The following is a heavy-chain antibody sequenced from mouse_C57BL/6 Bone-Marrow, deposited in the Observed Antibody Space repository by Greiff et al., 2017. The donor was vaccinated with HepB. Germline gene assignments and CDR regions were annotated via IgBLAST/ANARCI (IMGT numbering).Heavy chain of an antibody. J-gene: IGHJ3*01. Sequence: EVNLVESGGGLVQPGGSLKLSCAASGFTFSDYGMAWVRQAPRKGPEWVAFISNLAYSIYYADTVTGRFTISRENAKNTLYLEMSSLRSEDTAMYYCARGSDYGNAWFAYWGQGTLVTVSA. CDR3: ARGSDYGNAWFAY. CDR1: GFTFSDYG. V-gene: IGHV5-15*01. D-gene: IGHD2-1*01. CDR2: ISNLAYSI.